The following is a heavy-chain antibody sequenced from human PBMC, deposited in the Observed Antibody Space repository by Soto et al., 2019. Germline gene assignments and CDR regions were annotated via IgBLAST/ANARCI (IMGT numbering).Heavy chain of an antibody. CDR2: ISSTGNTI. J-gene: IGHJ4*02. D-gene: IGHD2-8*02. V-gene: IGHV3-48*01. CDR3: ARSGYFDY. Sequence: EVQVVESGGGLVQPGGSLRLSCAASGFTFSTYSMNWVRQAPGKGLEWVSYISSTGNTIYYPDSVKGRFSISRDTAKKSLYLKMSSLRAEDTAVYYCARSGYFDYWGQGTLVTVS. CDR1: GFTFSTYS.